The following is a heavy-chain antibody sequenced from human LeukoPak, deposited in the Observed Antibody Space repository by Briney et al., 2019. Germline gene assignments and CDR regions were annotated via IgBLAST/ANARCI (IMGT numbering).Heavy chain of an antibody. J-gene: IGHJ4*02. D-gene: IGHD3/OR15-3a*01. CDR3: AKAHLLDWLLPFDY. CDR2: INSDGSST. Sequence: GGSLRLSCTASGFTFSTHSMHWVRQAPGKGPVWVSRINSDGSSTRYADSVTGRFTISRDNAKNTLYLQMNSLRGEDTGVYYCAKAHLLDWLLPFDYWGQGTLVTVSS. CDR1: GFTFSTHS. V-gene: IGHV3-74*01.